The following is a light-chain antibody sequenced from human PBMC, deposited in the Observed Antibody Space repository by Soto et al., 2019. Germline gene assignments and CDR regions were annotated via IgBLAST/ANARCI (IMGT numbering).Light chain of an antibody. CDR3: QSYDSSLSGSV. V-gene: IGLV1-40*01. Sequence: QSVLTQPPSVSGAPGQGVTISCTGNSSNIGAGYDVHWYQQLPGTAPKLLIYDDNNRPSGVPDRFSGSKSGTSASLAITGLQAEDETDYYCQSYDSSLSGSVFGGGTKLTVL. CDR1: SSNIGAGYD. CDR2: DDN. J-gene: IGLJ2*01.